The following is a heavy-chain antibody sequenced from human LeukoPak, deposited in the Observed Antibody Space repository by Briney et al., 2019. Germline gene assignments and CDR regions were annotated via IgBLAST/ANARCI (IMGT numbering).Heavy chain of an antibody. Sequence: SVKVSCKASGGTFSSYAISWVRQAPGQGLEWMGRIIPILGIANYAQKFQGRVTITADKSTSTAYMELSSLRSEDTAVYYCATSSGYSYGWADAFDIWGQGTMVTVSS. CDR2: IIPILGIA. J-gene: IGHJ3*02. D-gene: IGHD5-18*01. V-gene: IGHV1-69*04. CDR3: ATSSGYSYGWADAFDI. CDR1: GGTFSSYA.